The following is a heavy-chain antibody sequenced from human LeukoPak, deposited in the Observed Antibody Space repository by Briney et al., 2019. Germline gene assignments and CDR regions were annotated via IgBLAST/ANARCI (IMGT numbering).Heavy chain of an antibody. Sequence: PSETLSLTCTVSGYSISSGYYWGWIRQPPGKGLEWIGRIYTSGSTNYNPSLKSRVTISVDTSKDQFSLKLSSVTAADTAVYYCAREPNPYSSSSWDWFGPWGQGTLVTVSS. J-gene: IGHJ5*02. CDR2: IYTSGST. D-gene: IGHD6-6*01. V-gene: IGHV4-38-2*02. CDR3: AREPNPYSSSSWDWFGP. CDR1: GYSISSGYY.